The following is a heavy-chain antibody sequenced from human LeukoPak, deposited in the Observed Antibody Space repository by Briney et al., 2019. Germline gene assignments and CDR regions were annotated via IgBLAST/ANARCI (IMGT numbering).Heavy chain of an antibody. Sequence: ASVKVSCKASSYTFTTYGISWVRQAPGHGLEWMGWISTFNGHTNYAQSRQDRVTMTTDTATSTVYMELSSLTLDDTAVYYCARVDTVNYYYYMDVWGKGTPVTVSS. CDR3: ARVDTVNYYYYMDV. D-gene: IGHD4-17*01. CDR1: SYTFTTYG. CDR2: ISTFNGHT. V-gene: IGHV1-18*01. J-gene: IGHJ6*03.